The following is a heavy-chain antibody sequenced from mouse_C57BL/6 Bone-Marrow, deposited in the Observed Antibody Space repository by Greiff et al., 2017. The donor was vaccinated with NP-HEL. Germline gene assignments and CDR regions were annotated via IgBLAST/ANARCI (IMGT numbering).Heavy chain of an antibody. CDR3: ARSGYGSDWYFDV. D-gene: IGHD1-1*01. CDR2: IYPRRGDT. Sequence: QVQLQQSGAELARPGASVKLSCKASGYTFTSYGISWVKQRTGQGLEWIGEIYPRRGDTYYNEKFKGKATLTADKSSSTAYMALRSLTSEDSAVFFCARSGYGSDWYFDVWGTGTTVTVSS. V-gene: IGHV1-81*01. CDR1: GYTFTSYG. J-gene: IGHJ1*03.